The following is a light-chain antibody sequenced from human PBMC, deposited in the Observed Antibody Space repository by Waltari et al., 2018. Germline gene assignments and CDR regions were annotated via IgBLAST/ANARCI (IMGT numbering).Light chain of an antibody. CDR3: LLSFYDIRA. Sequence: QAEVTQEPSLTVSPGGTVTPTCGSSTGTVTSTNPPYWFLQKPGQVPRTLIYDIDNKHSWTPARFSGSLLGGKAALTLSGAQPEDEAVYYCLLSFYDIRAFGGGTKLTVL. CDR1: TGTVTSTNP. CDR2: DID. V-gene: IGLV7-46*01. J-gene: IGLJ3*02.